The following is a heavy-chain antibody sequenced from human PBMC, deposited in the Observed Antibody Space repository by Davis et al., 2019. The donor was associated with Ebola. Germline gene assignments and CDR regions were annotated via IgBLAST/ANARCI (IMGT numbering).Heavy chain of an antibody. CDR2: INGGTGKT. V-gene: IGHV1-3*01. D-gene: IGHD1-26*01. Sequence: ASVPVSCKASRYTLTSYYMHWVRQAPGQRLEWMGWINGGTGKTKCSQKFQGRVTITRDTSASTAYMELSSLSSEDTAVYYCARYSGSYRDAFDIWGQGTMVTVSS. J-gene: IGHJ3*02. CDR1: RYTLTSYY. CDR3: ARYSGSYRDAFDI.